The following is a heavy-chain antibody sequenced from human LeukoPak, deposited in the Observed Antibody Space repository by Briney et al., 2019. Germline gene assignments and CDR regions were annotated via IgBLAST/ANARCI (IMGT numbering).Heavy chain of an antibody. J-gene: IGHJ4*02. Sequence: SETLSLTCTVSGGSISSYYWSLIRRPPGKGLEWIGYIYYTGSTNYNPSLKSRVTTSVDTSKNQFSLNLSSVTAADTAVYYCARHFCSGGNCYYFDYWGQGSLVTVSS. CDR2: IYYTGST. CDR1: GGSISSYY. V-gene: IGHV4-59*08. CDR3: ARHFCSGGNCYYFDY. D-gene: IGHD2-15*01.